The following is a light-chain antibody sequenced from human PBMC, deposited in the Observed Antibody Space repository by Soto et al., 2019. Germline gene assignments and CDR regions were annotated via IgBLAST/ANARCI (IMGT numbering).Light chain of an antibody. J-gene: IGKJ2*01. V-gene: IGKV3-20*01. CDR1: QSVSSSY. Sequence: EIVLTQSPGTLSLSPGERATLSCRASQSVSSSYLAWYQQRPGQAPRLLIYGASTRATGITDRFSGSGSGTDFTLTISRLEPEDFAVYYCQQCDPSPSMYTFGQGTKLEIK. CDR3: QQCDPSPSMYT. CDR2: GAS.